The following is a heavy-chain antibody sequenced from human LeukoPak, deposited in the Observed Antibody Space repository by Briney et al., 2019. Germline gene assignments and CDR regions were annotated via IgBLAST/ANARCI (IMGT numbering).Heavy chain of an antibody. J-gene: IGHJ4*02. D-gene: IGHD2-2*01. CDR1: EFTFSDYY. Sequence: GGSLRLSCAASEFTFSDYYMSWIRQAPGKGLECISYINSSSSYTNYADSVKGRFTISRDNARNSLYLQMDSLRAEDTAVYYCARVDCSSTSCYRPVFDYWGQGTLVTV. V-gene: IGHV3-11*05. CDR2: INSSSSYT. CDR3: ARVDCSSTSCYRPVFDY.